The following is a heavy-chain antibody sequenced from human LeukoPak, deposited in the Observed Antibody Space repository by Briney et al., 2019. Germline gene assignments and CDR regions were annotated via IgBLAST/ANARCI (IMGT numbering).Heavy chain of an antibody. D-gene: IGHD4-17*01. CDR1: GGSISSGGYY. CDR2: IYYSGST. J-gene: IGHJ3*02. CDR3: ARDLTVTTGAAAAMDAFDI. Sequence: PSETLSLTCTVSGGSISSGGYYWSWIRQHPGKGLEWIGYIYYSGSTYYNPSLKSRVTISVDTSKNQFSLKLSSVTAADTAVYYCARDLTVTTGAAAAMDAFDIWGQGTMVTVSS. V-gene: IGHV4-31*03.